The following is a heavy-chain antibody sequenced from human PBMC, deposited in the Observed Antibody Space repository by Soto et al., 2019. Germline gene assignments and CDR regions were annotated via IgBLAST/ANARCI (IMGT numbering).Heavy chain of an antibody. D-gene: IGHD2-15*01. CDR2: IYKSATT. J-gene: IGHJ5*01. CDR3: ARGRYCLTGRCFPNWFDS. Sequence: SETLSLTCTVSGDAIYIGGYYWTWIRRPPGQALEYIGYIYKSATTYYNPSFESRVAISLDTSKSQFSLNVTSVTAADTAVYFCARGRYCLTGRCFPNWFDSWGQGTLVTVS. CDR1: GDAIYIGGYY. V-gene: IGHV4-30-4*08.